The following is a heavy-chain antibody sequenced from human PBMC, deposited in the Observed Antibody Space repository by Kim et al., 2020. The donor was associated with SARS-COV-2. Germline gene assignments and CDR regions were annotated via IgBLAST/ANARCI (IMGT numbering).Heavy chain of an antibody. CDR2: TMPIFGTT. CDR3: AIATGNMDV. D-gene: IGHD2-21*01. Sequence: SVKVSCKASGDAFSNYAISWVRQAPGQGLEWMGETMPIFGTTKYAQKFQDRFTITADGSTNTAYMELSRLTSEDTAVYYCAIATGNMDVWGQGTT. CDR1: GDAFSNYA. V-gene: IGHV1-69*13. J-gene: IGHJ6*02.